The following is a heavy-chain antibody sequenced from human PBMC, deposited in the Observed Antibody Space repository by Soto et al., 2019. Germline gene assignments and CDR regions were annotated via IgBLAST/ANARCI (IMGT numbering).Heavy chain of an antibody. CDR2: INPNSGGT. D-gene: IGHD2-15*01. J-gene: IGHJ4*01. Sequence: ASVKVSCKASGYTFTGYYMHWVRQAPGQGLEWMGWINPNSGGTNYAQKFQGRVTMTRDTSISTAYMELSRLRSDDTAVYYCARGNVVVVAATREYYFDYWGHGTLVTDSS. CDR3: ARGNVVVVAATREYYFDY. V-gene: IGHV1-2*02. CDR1: GYTFTGYY.